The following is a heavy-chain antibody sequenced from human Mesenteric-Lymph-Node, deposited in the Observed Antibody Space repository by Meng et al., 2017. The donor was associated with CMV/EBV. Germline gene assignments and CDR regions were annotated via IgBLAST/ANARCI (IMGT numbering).Heavy chain of an antibody. CDR3: ARGHDILTDRDYHHHMDV. V-gene: IGHV1-8*01. Sequence: ASVKVSCKASGYTFTSYDINWVRQATGQGLEWMGWMNPNSGNTGYAQKFQGRVTMTRNTSISTAYMELSRLRSDDTAVYYCARGHDILTDRDYHHHMDVWGQGTTVTVSS. D-gene: IGHD3-9*01. CDR1: GYTFTSYD. CDR2: MNPNSGNT. J-gene: IGHJ6*02.